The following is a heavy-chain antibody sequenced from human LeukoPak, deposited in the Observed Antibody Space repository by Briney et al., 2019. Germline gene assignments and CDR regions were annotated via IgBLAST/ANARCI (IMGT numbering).Heavy chain of an antibody. CDR1: GFTFSSYS. V-gene: IGHV3-21*01. CDR2: ISSSSSYI. CDR3: ATLPLSGYYMDV. D-gene: IGHD2/OR15-2a*01. J-gene: IGHJ6*03. Sequence: GGSLRLSCAASGFTFSSYSMNWVRQAPGKGLEWDSSISSSSSYIYYADSVKGRFTISRDNAKNSLYLQMNSLRAEDTAVYYCATLPLSGYYMDVWGKGTTVTVSS.